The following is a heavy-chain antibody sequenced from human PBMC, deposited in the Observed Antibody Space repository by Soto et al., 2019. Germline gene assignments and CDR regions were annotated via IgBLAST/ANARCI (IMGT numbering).Heavy chain of an antibody. J-gene: IGHJ6*02. CDR2: IYHSGST. D-gene: IGHD6-13*01. CDR1: GGSISSSNW. V-gene: IGHV4-4*02. CDR3: AREGVAAAGADYYYYGMDV. Sequence: QVQLQESGPGLVKPSGTLSLTCAVSGGSISSSNWWSWVRQPPGKGLEWMGEIYHSGSTNYNPSLKSRVTISVDKSKNQFSLKLSSVTAADTAVYYCAREGVAAAGADYYYYGMDVWGQGTTVTVSS.